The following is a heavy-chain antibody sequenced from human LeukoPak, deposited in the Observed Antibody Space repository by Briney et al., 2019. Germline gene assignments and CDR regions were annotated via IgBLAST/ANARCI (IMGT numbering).Heavy chain of an antibody. Sequence: SVKVSCKASGGTFSSYAISWVRQAPGQGLEWMGGIIPIFGTANYAQKFQGRVTITTDESTSTAYMELSSLRSEDTAVYYCATLVENTAMDTGYYYYYMDAWGKGTTVTVSS. J-gene: IGHJ6*03. CDR3: ATLVENTAMDTGYYYYYMDA. CDR1: GGTFSSYA. V-gene: IGHV1-69*05. CDR2: IIPIFGTA. D-gene: IGHD5-18*01.